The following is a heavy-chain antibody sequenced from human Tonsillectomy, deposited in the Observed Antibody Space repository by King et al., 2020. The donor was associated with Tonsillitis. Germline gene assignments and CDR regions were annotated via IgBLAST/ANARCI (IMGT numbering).Heavy chain of an antibody. CDR1: GFTFSSYS. V-gene: IGHV3-48*01. J-gene: IGHJ6*02. D-gene: IGHD3-9*01. CDR2: VSSSSSTI. CDR3: ARDTILSLGSYYYYGMDV. Sequence: VQLVESGGGLVQPGGSLRLSCAASGFTFSSYSMNWVRQAPGKGLEWVSYVSSSSSTIHYADSVKGRFTISRDNAKNSLYLQMNSLRAEDTAGYFCARDTILSLGSYYYYGMDVWGQGTTVTVSS.